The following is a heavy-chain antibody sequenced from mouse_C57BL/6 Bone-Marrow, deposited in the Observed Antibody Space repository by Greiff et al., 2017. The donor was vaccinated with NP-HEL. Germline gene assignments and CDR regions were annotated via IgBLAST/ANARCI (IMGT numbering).Heavy chain of an antibody. CDR1: GYTFTSYW. D-gene: IGHD4-1*01. J-gene: IGHJ4*01. CDR2: IDPSDSYT. Sequence: QVQLQQPGAELVKPGASVKLSCKASGYTFTSYWMQWVKQRPGQGLEWIGEIDPSDSYTNYNQKFKGKATLTVDTSSSTAYMQLSSLTSEDSAVYYCEREGDWDVDAMDYWGQGTSVTVSS. V-gene: IGHV1-50*01. CDR3: EREGDWDVDAMDY.